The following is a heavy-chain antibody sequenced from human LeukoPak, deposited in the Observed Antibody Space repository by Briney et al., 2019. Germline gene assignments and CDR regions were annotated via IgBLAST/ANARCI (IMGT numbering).Heavy chain of an antibody. D-gene: IGHD2-15*01. J-gene: IGHJ6*03. CDR3: AKQDFGYYFHYYMDV. V-gene: IGHV3-23*01. Sequence: PGGSLRLSCAASGFTFSSYAMSWVRQAPGKGLEWVSAISGSGGSTYYADSVKGRFTISRDNSKNTLYLQMNSLRAEDTAVYYCAKQDFGYYFHYYMDVWGKGTTVTVSS. CDR1: GFTFSSYA. CDR2: ISGSGGST.